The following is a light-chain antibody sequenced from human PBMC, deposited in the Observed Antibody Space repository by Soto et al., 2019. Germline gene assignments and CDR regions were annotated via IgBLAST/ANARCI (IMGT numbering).Light chain of an antibody. CDR3: AAWDESLNGYV. CDR1: SSNIEIDT. Sequence: QSVLTQPPSASGTAGQTVTISCAGSSSNIEIDTVSWGQQIPGTAPKLLIYNGNQRPSGVSDRFSGSESGTPASLAISGLQAEDEADYCCAAWDESLNGYVFGTGRKVTVL. CDR2: NGN. V-gene: IGLV1-44*01. J-gene: IGLJ1*01.